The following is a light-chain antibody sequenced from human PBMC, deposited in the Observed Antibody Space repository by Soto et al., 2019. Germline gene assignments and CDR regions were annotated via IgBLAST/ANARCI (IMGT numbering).Light chain of an antibody. V-gene: IGKV3-20*01. CDR2: GAS. J-gene: IGKJ4*01. Sequence: EMVLTQSPGTLSLSPGERATLSCRASQSVTSSYLAWYQQKPGQAHRLLISGASSRATGIPDRFSGSGSGTDFTLTISRLEPEDFAVYYCQQYSTSRLTFGGGTKVEIK. CDR3: QQYSTSRLT. CDR1: QSVTSSY.